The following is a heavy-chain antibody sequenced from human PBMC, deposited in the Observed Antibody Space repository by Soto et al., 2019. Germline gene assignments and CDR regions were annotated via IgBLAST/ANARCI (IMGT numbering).Heavy chain of an antibody. CDR2: IWYDGSNK. V-gene: IGHV3-33*01. D-gene: IGHD3-10*01. J-gene: IGHJ6*02. CDR1: GFTFSSYG. CDR3: ARDLYGSGLRHAYYYGMDV. Sequence: QVQLVESGGGVVQPGRSLRLSCAASGFTFSSYGMHWVRQAPGKGLEWVAVIWYDGSNKYYADSVKGRFTISRDNSKNTLYLQMNSLRAEDTAVYYCARDLYGSGLRHAYYYGMDVWGQGTTVTVSS.